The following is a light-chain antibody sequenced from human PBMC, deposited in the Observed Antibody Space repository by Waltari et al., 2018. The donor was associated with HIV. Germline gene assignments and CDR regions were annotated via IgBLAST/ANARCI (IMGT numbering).Light chain of an antibody. Sequence: DVWMTQSPLSLPVTRGQAASISCRSSRRLGYSDGNVYFSWFDQRPGQSPRRLIYKVSHRDSGVPDRFSGSGSGTDFTLQISRVEAEDVGLYYCMQGTYWPPTLGQGTKVEI. V-gene: IGKV2-30*01. CDR2: KVS. CDR3: MQGTYWPPT. J-gene: IGKJ1*01. CDR1: RRLGYSDGNVY.